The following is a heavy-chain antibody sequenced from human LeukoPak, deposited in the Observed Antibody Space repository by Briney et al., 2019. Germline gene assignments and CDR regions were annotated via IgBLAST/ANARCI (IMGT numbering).Heavy chain of an antibody. CDR1: GFTVSSNY. J-gene: IGHJ6*03. Sequence: PGGSLRLSCAASGFTVSSNYMSWVRQAPGKGLEWVSVIYSGGSTYYADSVKGRFTISRDNSKNTLYLQMNSLRAEDTAVYYCAKDWASDCSSTSCYEDYMDVWGKGTTVTVSS. V-gene: IGHV3-66*01. D-gene: IGHD2-2*01. CDR3: AKDWASDCSSTSCYEDYMDV. CDR2: IYSGGST.